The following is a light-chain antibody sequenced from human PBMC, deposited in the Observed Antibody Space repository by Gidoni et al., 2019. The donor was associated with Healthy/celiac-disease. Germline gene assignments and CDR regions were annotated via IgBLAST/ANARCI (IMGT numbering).Light chain of an antibody. CDR3: QQRSNWPPYT. J-gene: IGKJ2*01. Sequence: EIALTQSPATLSLSPGERATLSCRASQSVSSYLAWYQQKLGQAPRLLIYDASSGSGTDITLTISSLGPEDFAVYYCQQRSNWPPYTVGQGTKLKIK. V-gene: IGKV3-11*01. CDR2: DAS. CDR1: QSVSSY.